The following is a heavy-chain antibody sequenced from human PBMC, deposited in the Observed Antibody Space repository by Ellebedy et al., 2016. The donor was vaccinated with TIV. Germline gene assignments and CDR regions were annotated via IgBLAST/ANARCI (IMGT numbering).Heavy chain of an antibody. V-gene: IGHV4-4*02. CDR3: AGGTHYYDGWDV. CDR2: IDHSGTA. J-gene: IGHJ6*02. CDR1: GASISTINW. Sequence: SETLSLXXTVSGASISTINWWSWVRQLPGTGLERLGEIDHSGTANHNPSLKSRATISVDKSQNQFSLNVTSVTAADTAVYFCAGGTHYYDGWDVWGQGTTVIVS.